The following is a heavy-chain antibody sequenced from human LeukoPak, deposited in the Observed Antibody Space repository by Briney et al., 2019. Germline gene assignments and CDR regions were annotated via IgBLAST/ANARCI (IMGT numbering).Heavy chain of an antibody. CDR2: ISSSSSTI. D-gene: IGHD1-26*01. Sequence: GGSLRLSCAAPGFTFSSYSMNWVRQAPGKGLEWVSYISSSSSTIYYAASVKGRFTFSRDNAKNSLYLQMNSLRAEDTAVYYCARARGSYGAFDIWGQGTMVTVSS. J-gene: IGHJ3*02. V-gene: IGHV3-48*04. CDR1: GFTFSSYS. CDR3: ARARGSYGAFDI.